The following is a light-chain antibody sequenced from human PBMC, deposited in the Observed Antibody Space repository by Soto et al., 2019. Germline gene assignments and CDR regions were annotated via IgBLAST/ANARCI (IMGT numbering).Light chain of an antibody. CDR1: SSDVGRYNY. CDR3: SSYTSSNTVI. J-gene: IGLJ2*01. Sequence: QSVLTQPASVSGAPGQSITISCIGTSSDVGRYNYVSWYQQHPGKAPKLMIYDVSNRPSGVSNRFSGSKSGNTASLTISGLQAEDEADDYCSSYTSSNTVIFGGGTKLTVL. CDR2: DVS. V-gene: IGLV2-14*01.